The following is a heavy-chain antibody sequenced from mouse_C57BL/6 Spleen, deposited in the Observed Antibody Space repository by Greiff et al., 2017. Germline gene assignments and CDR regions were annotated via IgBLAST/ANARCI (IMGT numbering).Heavy chain of an antibody. V-gene: IGHV1-80*01. Sequence: QLQQSGAELVKPGASVKISCKASGYAFSSYWMNWVKQRPGKGLEWIGQIYPGDGDTNYNGKFKGKATLTADTSSSTAYMQLSSLTSEDSAVYVCARGGWDGPSFAYWGQGTLVTVSA. D-gene: IGHD4-1*01. J-gene: IGHJ3*01. CDR2: IYPGDGDT. CDR3: ARGGWDGPSFAY. CDR1: GYAFSSYW.